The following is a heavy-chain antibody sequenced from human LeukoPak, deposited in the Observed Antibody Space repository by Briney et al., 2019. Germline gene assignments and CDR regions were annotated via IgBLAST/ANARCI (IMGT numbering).Heavy chain of an antibody. CDR3: ARLSPIYYDTPGAFDI. Sequence: SETLSLTCTVSGGSISSYYWSWIRQPPGKGLEWIGYIYYSGSTNYNPSLKSRVTISVDTSKNQFSLKLSSVTAADTAVYYCARLSPIYYDTPGAFDIWAKGQWSPSLQ. V-gene: IGHV4-59*08. D-gene: IGHD3-22*01. CDR1: GGSISSYY. CDR2: IYYSGST. J-gene: IGHJ3*02.